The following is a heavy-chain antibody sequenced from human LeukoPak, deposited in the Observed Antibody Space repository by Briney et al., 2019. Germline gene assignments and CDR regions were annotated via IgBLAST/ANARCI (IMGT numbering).Heavy chain of an antibody. CDR3: ARGRYCSADICSGDDAFDI. D-gene: IGHD2-15*01. CDR1: GGSINNYY. V-gene: IGHV4-4*07. Sequence: PSETLSLTCTVSGGSINNYYWSWIRQPAGKGLEWIGRIYTRGSTNYNPSLKSRVTMSVDTSKNQFSLKLSSVTAADTAVYYCARGRYCSADICSGDDAFDIWGQGTMVSVSS. J-gene: IGHJ3*02. CDR2: IYTRGST.